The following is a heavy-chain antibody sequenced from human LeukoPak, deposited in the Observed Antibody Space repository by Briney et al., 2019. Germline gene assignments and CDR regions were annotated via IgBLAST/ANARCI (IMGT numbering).Heavy chain of an antibody. J-gene: IGHJ4*02. CDR3: ASGHYDILTGYQGYFDY. D-gene: IGHD3-9*01. CDR2: IYYSGST. Sequence: SETLSLACTVAGGSISSYYWSWIRQPPGKGLEWHGYIYYSGSTNYNPALKSRVTISVDTSKNQFSLKLSSVTAADTAVYYCASGHYDILTGYQGYFDYWGQGTLVTVSS. V-gene: IGHV4-59*01. CDR1: GGSISSYY.